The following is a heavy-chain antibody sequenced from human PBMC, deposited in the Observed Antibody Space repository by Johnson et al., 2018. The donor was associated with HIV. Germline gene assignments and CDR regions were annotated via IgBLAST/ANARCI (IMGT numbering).Heavy chain of an antibody. Sequence: VQLVESGGGVVQPGRSLRLSCAASGFTFTTYSMHWVRQAPGTGLEWVAVISYDGSNKYYADSVKGRFTISRANSKNTFYLQMNSLRTEDTALYYCARDRTSYGWIHDAFDSWGQGTMVTVSS. V-gene: IGHV3-30-3*01. D-gene: IGHD3-16*02. CDR1: GFTFTTYS. CDR3: ARDRTSYGWIHDAFDS. J-gene: IGHJ3*02. CDR2: ISYDGSNK.